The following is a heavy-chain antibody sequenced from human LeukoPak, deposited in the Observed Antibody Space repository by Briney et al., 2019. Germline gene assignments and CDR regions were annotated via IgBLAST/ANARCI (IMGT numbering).Heavy chain of an antibody. CDR1: GITFSSHV. CDR3: AKDLTYYYDSSGYSSPLDY. J-gene: IGHJ4*02. CDR2: ISGNGEIT. V-gene: IGHV3-23*01. D-gene: IGHD3-22*01. Sequence: PGGSLRLSCVASGITFSSHVMSWVRQAPGKGLEWVSSISGNGEITYYADSVKGRFTISRDNSKNTLYLQMNSLRAEDTAVYYCAKDLTYYYDSSGYSSPLDYWGQGTLVTVSS.